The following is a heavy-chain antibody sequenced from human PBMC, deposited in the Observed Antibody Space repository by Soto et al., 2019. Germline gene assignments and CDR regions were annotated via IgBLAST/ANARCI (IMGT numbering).Heavy chain of an antibody. Sequence: EVQLLESGGGLVQPGGSLRLSCAASGFTFNAYAMSWVRQAPGKGLEWVSAIGSDGTAIQYADSVTGRFTISKDNSKDTLYLQMNSLRVEDTGVYYCAKPGLTVAGTRYFDRWGQGTLVTVSS. D-gene: IGHD6-19*01. CDR2: IGSDGTAI. CDR1: GFTFNAYA. V-gene: IGHV3-23*05. CDR3: AKPGLTVAGTRYFDR. J-gene: IGHJ4*02.